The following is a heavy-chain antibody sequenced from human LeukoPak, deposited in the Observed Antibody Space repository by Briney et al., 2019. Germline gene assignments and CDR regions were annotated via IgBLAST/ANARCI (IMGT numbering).Heavy chain of an antibody. CDR3: ARDEEGDYDFDY. V-gene: IGHV3-48*03. CDR2: ISSSGNTI. CDR1: GFTFSSYE. Sequence: GGSLRLSCAASGFTFSSYEMNWVRQAPGKGLEWVSHISSSGNTIQYADSVKGRFTVSRDNAKNSVYLQMNSLRAEDTAVYYCARDEEGDYDFDYWGQGTLVTVSS. D-gene: IGHD4-17*01. J-gene: IGHJ4*02.